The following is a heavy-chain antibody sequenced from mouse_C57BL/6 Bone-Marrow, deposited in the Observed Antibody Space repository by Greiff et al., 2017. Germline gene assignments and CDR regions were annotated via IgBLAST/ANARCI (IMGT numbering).Heavy chain of an antibody. CDR3: ASSGGYYEGSWFAD. CDR2: IYPSDSDT. V-gene: IGHV1-52*01. CDR1: GYTFTSYW. Sequence: QVQLQQPGAELVRPGSSVKLSCKASGYTFTSYWMHWVKQRPIKGLDWIGNIYPSDSDTNYNKKFKDKATLTVDKSSITAYMQLSSLTSADSAVSDCASSGGYYEGSWFADWGTGTLVTVSA. D-gene: IGHD2-3*01. J-gene: IGHJ3*01.